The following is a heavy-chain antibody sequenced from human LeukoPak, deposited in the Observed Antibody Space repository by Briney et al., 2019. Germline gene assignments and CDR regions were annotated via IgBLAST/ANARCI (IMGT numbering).Heavy chain of an antibody. CDR2: ITGDGSST. Sequence: GGSLRLSCAASEFTFSNYWMHWVRQAPGKGLVWVSWITGDGSSTRYADSVKGRFTISRDNAKNTLYLQVNSLRAEDTAVYYCARSNWPYYFDYWGQGALVTVSS. CDR1: EFTFSNYW. CDR3: ARSNWPYYFDY. J-gene: IGHJ4*02. V-gene: IGHV3-74*01. D-gene: IGHD1-1*01.